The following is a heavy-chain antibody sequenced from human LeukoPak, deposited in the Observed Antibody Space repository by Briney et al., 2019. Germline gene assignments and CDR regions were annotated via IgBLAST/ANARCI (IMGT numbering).Heavy chain of an antibody. D-gene: IGHD1-26*01. Sequence: GASVKVSCKASGYTFTGYYMHWVRQAPGQGLEWMGWISPNSGGTNYAQKFQGRVTMTRDTSISTAYMELSRLRSDDTAVYYCASLDSGSYGEFDYWGQGTLVTVSS. CDR1: GYTFTGYY. CDR3: ASLDSGSYGEFDY. CDR2: ISPNSGGT. J-gene: IGHJ4*02. V-gene: IGHV1-2*02.